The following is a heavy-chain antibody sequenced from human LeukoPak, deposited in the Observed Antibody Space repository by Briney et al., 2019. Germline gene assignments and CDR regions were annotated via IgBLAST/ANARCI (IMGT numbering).Heavy chain of an antibody. D-gene: IGHD5-18*01. V-gene: IGHV1-69*04. J-gene: IGHJ6*02. CDR2: IIPILGIA. CDR1: GGTFSSYA. Sequence: SVKVSCKASGGTFSSYAISWVRQAPGQGLEWMGRIIPILGIANYAQKLQGRVTMTTDTSTSTAYMELRSLRSDDTAVYYCARASLWFYGMDVWGQGTTVTVSS. CDR3: ARASLWFYGMDV.